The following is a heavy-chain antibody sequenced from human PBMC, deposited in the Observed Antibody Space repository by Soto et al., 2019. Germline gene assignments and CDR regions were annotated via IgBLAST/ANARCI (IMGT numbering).Heavy chain of an antibody. V-gene: IGHV3-23*01. CDR3: AKETYYDFWSGYSGYYYYYYYMDV. CDR2: ISGSGGST. J-gene: IGHJ6*03. Sequence: GGSLRLSCAASGFTFSSYAMSWVRQAPGKGLEWVSAISGSGGSTYYADSVKGRFTISRDNSKNTLYLQMNSLRAEDTAVYYCAKETYYDFWSGYSGYYYYYYYMDVWGKGTTVTVSS. CDR1: GFTFSSYA. D-gene: IGHD3-3*01.